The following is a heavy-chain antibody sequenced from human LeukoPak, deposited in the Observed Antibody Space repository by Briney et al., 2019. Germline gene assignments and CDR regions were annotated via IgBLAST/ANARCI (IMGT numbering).Heavy chain of an antibody. J-gene: IGHJ4*02. Sequence: SETLSLTCAVYGGSFSGYYWSWIRQPPGKGLEWIGEINHSGSTNYNPSLKSRVTISVDTSKNQFSLKLSSVTAADTAVYYCARPKYYYGSGPRYFDYWGQGTLVTVSS. CDR3: ARPKYYYGSGPRYFDY. D-gene: IGHD3-10*01. V-gene: IGHV4-34*01. CDR2: INHSGST. CDR1: GGSFSGYY.